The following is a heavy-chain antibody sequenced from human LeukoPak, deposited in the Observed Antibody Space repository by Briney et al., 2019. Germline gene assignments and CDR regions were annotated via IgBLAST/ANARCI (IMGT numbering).Heavy chain of an antibody. V-gene: IGHV4-34*01. CDR3: ARFRYGSGSYPKNYYYYMDV. Sequence: SETLSLTCAVYGGSFSGYYWSWIRQPPGKGLEWIGEINHSGSTNYTPSLKSRVTISVDTSKNQFSLKLSSVTAADTAVYYCARFRYGSGSYPKNYYYYMDVWGKGTTVTVSS. D-gene: IGHD3-10*01. CDR1: GGSFSGYY. CDR2: INHSGST. J-gene: IGHJ6*03.